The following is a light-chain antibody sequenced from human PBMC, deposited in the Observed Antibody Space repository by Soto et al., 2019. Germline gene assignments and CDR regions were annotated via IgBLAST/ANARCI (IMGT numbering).Light chain of an antibody. CDR3: QQSYSTHPT. CDR1: QSISSY. Sequence: DIQMTQSPSSLSASVGDRVTITCRASQSISSYLNWYQQKPGKAPKLLIYAASSLQSGVPSRFSGSGSGTDFTLTISSLQPEDSATYYCQQSYSTHPTFGQGTKLEIK. V-gene: IGKV1-39*01. J-gene: IGKJ2*01. CDR2: AAS.